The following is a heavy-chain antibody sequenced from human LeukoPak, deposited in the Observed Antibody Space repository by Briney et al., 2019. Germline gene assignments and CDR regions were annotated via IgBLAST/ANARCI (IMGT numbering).Heavy chain of an antibody. Sequence: ASVKVSCKPSRYTFTAYEINWVRQAPGQGLEWMGWMNPNSGNTGYAQKFQGRVTITRNTSISIAYMELSSLRSEDTAVYFCARLAFYGDALDIWGQGTVVTVSS. CDR2: MNPNSGNT. CDR3: ARLAFYGDALDI. V-gene: IGHV1-8*03. CDR1: RYTFTAYE. D-gene: IGHD3-10*01. J-gene: IGHJ3*02.